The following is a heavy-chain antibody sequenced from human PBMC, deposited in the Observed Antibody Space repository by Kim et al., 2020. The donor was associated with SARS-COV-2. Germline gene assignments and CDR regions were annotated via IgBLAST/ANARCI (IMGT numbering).Heavy chain of an antibody. J-gene: IGHJ4*02. Sequence: TNECSQSVKGRFTISRDDSKNSRSLQIPSLRAEDTAVYYCARSREATVDYWGQGTLVTVSS. V-gene: IGHV3-72*01. D-gene: IGHD1-26*01. CDR3: ARSREATVDY. CDR2: TN.